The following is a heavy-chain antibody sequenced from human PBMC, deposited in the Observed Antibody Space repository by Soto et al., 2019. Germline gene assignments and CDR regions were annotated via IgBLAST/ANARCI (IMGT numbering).Heavy chain of an antibody. CDR3: ARGGANSSGWYHYLYYYYYGMDV. CDR2: INSDGSST. CDR1: GFTFSSYW. V-gene: IGHV3-74*01. Sequence: GGSLRLSCAASGFTFSSYWMHWVRQAPGKGLVWVSRINSDGSSTSYADSVKGRFTISRDNAKNTLYLQMNSLRAEDTAVYYCARGGANSSGWYHYLYYYYYGMDVWGQGTTVTVSS. J-gene: IGHJ6*02. D-gene: IGHD6-19*01.